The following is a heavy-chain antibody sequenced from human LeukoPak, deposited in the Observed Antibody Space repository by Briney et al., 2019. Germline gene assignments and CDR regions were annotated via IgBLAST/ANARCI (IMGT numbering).Heavy chain of an antibody. CDR1: GYTFTSYD. CDR3: ARRLSRAYDSSGYLGGAFDI. D-gene: IGHD3-22*01. Sequence: ASVKVSCKASGYTFTSYDINWVRQATGQGLEWMGWMNPNSGNTGYAQKFQGRVTITRNTSISTAYMELSSLRSEDTAVYYCARRLSRAYDSSGYLGGAFDIWGQGTMVTVSS. CDR2: MNPNSGNT. V-gene: IGHV1-8*03. J-gene: IGHJ3*02.